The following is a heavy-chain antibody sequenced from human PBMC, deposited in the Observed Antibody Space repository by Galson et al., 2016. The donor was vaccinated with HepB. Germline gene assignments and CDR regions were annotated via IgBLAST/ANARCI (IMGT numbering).Heavy chain of an antibody. D-gene: IGHD2-15*01. CDR1: GTSVSGHY. V-gene: IGHV4-34*01. CDR3: ARVLGCSGGNCYSN. CDR2: INHYGST. J-gene: IGHJ4*02. Sequence: SETLSLTCVVSGTSVSGHYWSWIRQPPGKGLEWIGEINHYGSTNYNPSLKSRVTISVDTSKKEISLTLPSVTAADTAVYYCARVLGCSGGNCYSNWGQGTLVTVSS.